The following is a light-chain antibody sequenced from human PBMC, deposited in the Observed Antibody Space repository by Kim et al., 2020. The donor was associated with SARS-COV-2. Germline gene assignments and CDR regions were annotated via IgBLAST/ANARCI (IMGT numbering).Light chain of an antibody. Sequence: DIQMTQSPSSLSASVGDRVTITCQASQDISNYLNWYQQKPGKAPKLLIYDASNLETGVPSRFSGSGSWTDFTFTISSLQPEDIATYYCQQYDNLPFFGGGTKVEIK. J-gene: IGKJ4*01. CDR1: QDISNY. CDR2: DAS. V-gene: IGKV1-33*01. CDR3: QQYDNLPF.